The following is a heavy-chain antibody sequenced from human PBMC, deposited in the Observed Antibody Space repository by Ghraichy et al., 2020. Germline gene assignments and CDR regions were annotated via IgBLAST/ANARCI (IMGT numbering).Heavy chain of an antibody. CDR2: ISWNSGSI. V-gene: IGHV3-9*01. Sequence: GGSLRLSCAASGFTFDDYAMHWVRQAPGKGLEWVSGISWNSGSIGYADSVKGRFTISRDNAKNSLYLQMNSLRAEDTALYYCAKDPLPRLRYFDYFGHWGQGTLVTVSS. J-gene: IGHJ4*02. CDR1: GFTFDDYA. CDR3: AKDPLPRLRYFDYFGH. D-gene: IGHD3-9*01.